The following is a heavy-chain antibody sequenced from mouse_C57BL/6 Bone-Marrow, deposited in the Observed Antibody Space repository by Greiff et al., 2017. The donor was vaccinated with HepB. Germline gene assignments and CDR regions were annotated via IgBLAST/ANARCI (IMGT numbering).Heavy chain of an antibody. Sequence: VQLVESGAELVKPGASVKLSCKASGYTFTSYWMHWVKQRPGQGLEWIGMIHPNSGSTNYNEKFKSKATLTVDKSSSTAYMQLSSLTSEDSAVYYCARDYDYTSAWFAYWGQGTLVTVSA. CDR2: IHPNSGST. CDR3: ARDYDYTSAWFAY. D-gene: IGHD2-4*01. V-gene: IGHV1-64*01. CDR1: GYTFTSYW. J-gene: IGHJ3*01.